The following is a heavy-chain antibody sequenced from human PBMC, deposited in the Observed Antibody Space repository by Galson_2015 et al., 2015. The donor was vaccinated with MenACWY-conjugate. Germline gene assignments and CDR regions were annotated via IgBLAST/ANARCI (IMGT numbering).Heavy chain of an antibody. CDR1: GFTFSSYW. J-gene: IGHJ4*02. Sequence: SLRLSCAVSGFTFSSYWMSWVRQAPGKGLEWVANIKQDGREKNYVDSVKSRFTISRDNADNSVYLQMDSLRVEDTAVYYCARDTRGHFDYWGQGTLVTVSS. V-gene: IGHV3-7*03. CDR3: ARDTRGHFDY. CDR2: IKQDGREK.